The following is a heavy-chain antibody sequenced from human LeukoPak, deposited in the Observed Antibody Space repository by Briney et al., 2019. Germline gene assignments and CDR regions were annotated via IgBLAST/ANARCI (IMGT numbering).Heavy chain of an antibody. J-gene: IGHJ4*02. CDR3: ARDSSDSFDF. Sequence: PGGSLRLSCAASEFTFSSYWMTWVRQAPGKGLEWVAIINPVGSETSHVDSVKGRLTISRDNAKNSLYLQMNSLRPEDTAVHYCARDSSDSFDFWGQGTLVTVSS. V-gene: IGHV3-7*04. D-gene: IGHD6-19*01. CDR2: INPVGSET. CDR1: EFTFSSYW.